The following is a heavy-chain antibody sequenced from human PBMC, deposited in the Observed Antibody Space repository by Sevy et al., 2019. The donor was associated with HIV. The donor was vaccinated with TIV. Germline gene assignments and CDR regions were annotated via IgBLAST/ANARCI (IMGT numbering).Heavy chain of an antibody. CDR3: ARVGPEYSSGWCGFDY. V-gene: IGHV3-30-3*01. J-gene: IGHJ4*02. D-gene: IGHD6-19*01. CDR2: ISYDGSNK. Sequence: GGSLRLSCAASGFTFSSYAMHWVRQAPGKGLEWVAVISYDGSNKYYADSVKGRFTISRDNSKNTLYLQMNSLRAEDTAVYYCARVGPEYSSGWCGFDYWGQGTLVTVS. CDR1: GFTFSSYA.